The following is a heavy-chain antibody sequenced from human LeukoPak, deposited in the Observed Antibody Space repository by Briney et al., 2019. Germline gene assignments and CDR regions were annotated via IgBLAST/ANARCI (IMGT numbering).Heavy chain of an antibody. CDR2: ISSSGGST. Sequence: GGSLRLSCAASGFTFSSYAMSWVRQAAGKGLEWVSSISSSGGSTYYADSVKGRFTISRDYSKNTLYLQMNSLRAEDTAVYYCAKDLYTYGTTPLDYWGQGILATVSS. D-gene: IGHD5-18*01. CDR3: AKDLYTYGTTPLDY. CDR1: GFTFSSYA. V-gene: IGHV3-23*01. J-gene: IGHJ4*02.